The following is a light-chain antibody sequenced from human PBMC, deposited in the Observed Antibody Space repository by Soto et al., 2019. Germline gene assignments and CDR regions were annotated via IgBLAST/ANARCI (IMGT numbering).Light chain of an antibody. CDR1: QSVSSY. V-gene: IGKV3-11*01. CDR2: DAS. CDR3: QQRSSSPRT. Sequence: EIVLTQSPATLSLSPGERATLSCRASQSVSSYLAWYQQKPGQVPRLVIYDASNRATGIPGRFSGSGSGTDFTLTISRLEPEDFGVYYCQQRSSSPRTFGQGTKVEIK. J-gene: IGKJ1*01.